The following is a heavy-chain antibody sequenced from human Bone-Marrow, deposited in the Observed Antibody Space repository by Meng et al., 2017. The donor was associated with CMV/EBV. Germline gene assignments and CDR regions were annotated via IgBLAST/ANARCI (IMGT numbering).Heavy chain of an antibody. CDR2: IYYSGTT. V-gene: IGHV4-39*07. J-gene: IGHJ6*02. CDR3: AKHLGDADGMDV. Sequence: GSLRLSCTVSGGSISKPFYYWGWIRQPPGKGLEWIGHIYYSGTTYYNPSLKSRVTISIDTSKNHFSLKLSSVPAADTDVYYCAKHLGDADGMDVWGQGTTVTVSS. D-gene: IGHD3-10*01. CDR1: GGSISKPFYY.